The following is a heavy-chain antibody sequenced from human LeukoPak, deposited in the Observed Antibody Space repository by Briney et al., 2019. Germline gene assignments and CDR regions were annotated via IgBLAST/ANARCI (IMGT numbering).Heavy chain of an antibody. D-gene: IGHD3-10*01. CDR3: ARRYYYVSGSYYNHFDP. Sequence: SETLSLTCTVSGGSISSSSYYWGWIRQPPGKGLEWIGSMYHSGNTYYNPSLKSRVTISVDTSKNHFSLKLSSVTAADTAVYYCARRYYYVSGSYYNHFDPWGQGTLVTVSS. V-gene: IGHV4-39*02. CDR1: GGSISSSSYY. CDR2: MYHSGNT. J-gene: IGHJ5*02.